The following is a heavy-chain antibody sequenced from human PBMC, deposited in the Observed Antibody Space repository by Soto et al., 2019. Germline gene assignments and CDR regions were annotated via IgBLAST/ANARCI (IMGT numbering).Heavy chain of an antibody. Sequence: QVQLVQSGAEVKKPGASVKVSCKASGYRSTGYYIHWVRQGPGQGPEWMGWINPNIGGTIYAQKFQGRVTMTRDTSINTAYMDVSSLRSDDTAVYYCGISRDYSPLIQYWGQGTLVTVSS. D-gene: IGHD4-17*01. CDR2: INPNIGGT. CDR3: GISRDYSPLIQY. J-gene: IGHJ4*02. CDR1: GYRSTGYY. V-gene: IGHV1-2*02.